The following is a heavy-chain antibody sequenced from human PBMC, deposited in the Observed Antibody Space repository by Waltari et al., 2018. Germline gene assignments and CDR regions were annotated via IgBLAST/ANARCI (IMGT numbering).Heavy chain of an antibody. V-gene: IGHV1-2*02. CDR1: GYTFTGQY. CDR2: VNPNTRAT. Sequence: QVQLVQSGSEVKKPGASVKVSCKASGYTFTGQYIHWMRQAPGQGLEWMGWVNPNTRATMYAQKFQGRVTMTRDTSIDTAYVELSRLRSGDTAVYYCARDRRSSSWNGEAYDYWGQGTQVTVSS. D-gene: IGHD6-13*01. CDR3: ARDRRSSSWNGEAYDY. J-gene: IGHJ4*02.